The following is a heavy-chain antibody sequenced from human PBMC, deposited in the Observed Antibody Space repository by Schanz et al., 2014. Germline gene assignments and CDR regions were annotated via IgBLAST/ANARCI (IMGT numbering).Heavy chain of an antibody. J-gene: IGHJ6*02. CDR2: ISGSGETT. V-gene: IGHV3-23*04. CDR3: ASPAFTGSVYGMDV. Sequence: EVQLVESGGGLVKPGGSLRLSCAASGFTFSSYAMSWVRQAPGKGLEWVSAISGSGETTYYADSVKGRFTISRDNSKTALYLQMNTLRAEDPAVFYCASPAFTGSVYGMDVWGRGTTVTVSS. D-gene: IGHD3-10*01. CDR1: GFTFSSYA.